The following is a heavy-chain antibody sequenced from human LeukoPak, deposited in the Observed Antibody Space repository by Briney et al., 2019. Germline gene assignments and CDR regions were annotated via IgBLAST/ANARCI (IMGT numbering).Heavy chain of an antibody. CDR3: ARGVVVITVDY. D-gene: IGHD3-22*01. CDR1: GFTFSSYA. Sequence: GGSLRLSCAASGFTFSSYAMTWVRQAPGKGLEWVSTINAAGGSTYYADSVKGRFTISRDNAKNSLYLQMNSLRAEDTAVYYCARGVVVITVDYWGQGTLVTVSS. V-gene: IGHV3-23*01. J-gene: IGHJ4*02. CDR2: INAAGGST.